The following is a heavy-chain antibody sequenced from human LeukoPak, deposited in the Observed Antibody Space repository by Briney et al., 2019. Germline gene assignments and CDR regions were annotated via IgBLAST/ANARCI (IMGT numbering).Heavy chain of an antibody. V-gene: IGHV4-59*08. CDR3: ARQSSYGGNYYWYFDL. CDR2: IYYTGST. CDR1: GGSISSYY. Sequence: SETLSLTCTVSGGSISSYYWSWIRQPPGMGLEWIGYIYYTGSTNHNPSLKSRVTISVDTSKKQFSLRLSSVTAADTAVYYCARQSSYGGNYYWYFDLWGRGTLVTVSS. D-gene: IGHD4-23*01. J-gene: IGHJ2*01.